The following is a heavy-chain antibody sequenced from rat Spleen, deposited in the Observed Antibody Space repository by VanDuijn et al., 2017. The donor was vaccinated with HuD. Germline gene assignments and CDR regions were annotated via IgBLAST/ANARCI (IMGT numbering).Heavy chain of an antibody. CDR3: ARDGYNNPFDY. Sequence: EVQLVKSDGGLVQPGRSLKLSCAASGFTFSDYYMAWVRQAPTKGLEWVATISYDGSSTYYRDSVKGRFTISRDNAKSTLYLQMDSLRSEDTATYYCARDGYNNPFDYWGQGVMVTVSS. CDR1: GFTFSDYY. J-gene: IGHJ2*01. CDR2: ISYDGSST. V-gene: IGHV5-29*01. D-gene: IGHD1-10*01.